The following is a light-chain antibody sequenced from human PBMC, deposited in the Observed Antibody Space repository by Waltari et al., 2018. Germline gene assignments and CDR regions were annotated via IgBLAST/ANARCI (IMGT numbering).Light chain of an antibody. CDR3: GTWDTSLSGGV. V-gene: IGLV1-51*01. CDR2: DNM. CDR1: NSNIGNNY. Sequence: QSVLTQPPSVSAAPGQKVTISCSGSNSNIGNNYVSWYQQVPGTAPKLHIYDNMERPSGIPDRFSRANSGTSATLDITGLQTGDEADYYCGTWDTSLSGGVFGGGTKLTVL. J-gene: IGLJ3*02.